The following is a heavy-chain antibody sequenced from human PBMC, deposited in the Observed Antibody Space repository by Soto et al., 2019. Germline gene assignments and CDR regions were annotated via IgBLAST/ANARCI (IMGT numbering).Heavy chain of an antibody. D-gene: IGHD5-12*01. CDR3: AKDRRPLRGYSGYRDAFDI. CDR1: GFTFSSYA. Sequence: PGGSLRLSCAASGFTFSSYAMSWVRQAPGKGLEWVSAISGSGGSTYYADSVKGRFTISRDNSKNTLYLQMNSLRAEDTAVYYCAKDRRPLRGYSGYRDAFDIWGQGTMVTVSS. V-gene: IGHV3-23*01. J-gene: IGHJ3*02. CDR2: ISGSGGST.